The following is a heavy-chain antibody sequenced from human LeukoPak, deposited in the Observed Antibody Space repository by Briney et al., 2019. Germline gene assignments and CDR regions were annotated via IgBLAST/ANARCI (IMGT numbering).Heavy chain of an antibody. V-gene: IGHV3-11*04. D-gene: IGHD1-14*01. CDR3: ARTDIPGYYMDV. CDR2: ISSSGSTI. CDR1: GFTFSDYY. J-gene: IGHJ6*03. Sequence: PGGSLRLSCAAPGFTFSDYYMSWIRQAPGKGLEWVSYISSSGSTIYYADSVKGRFTISRDNAKNSLYLQMNSLRAEDTAVYYCARTDIPGYYMDVWGKGTTVTVSS.